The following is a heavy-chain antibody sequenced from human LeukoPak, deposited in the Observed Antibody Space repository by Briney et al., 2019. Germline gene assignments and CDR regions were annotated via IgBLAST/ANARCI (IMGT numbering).Heavy chain of an antibody. D-gene: IGHD6-13*01. CDR2: IYYSGST. V-gene: IGHV4-39*01. Sequence: PSETLSLTCTVSGGSISSSSFYWGWLRQAPGKGLEWIGSIYYSGSTYDNPSLKSRVTISVDTSKNQFSLKLSSVTAADTAVYYCARRPYSSSWYGIIDYWGQGTLVTVSS. CDR3: ARRPYSSSWYGIIDY. CDR1: GGSISSSSFY. J-gene: IGHJ4*02.